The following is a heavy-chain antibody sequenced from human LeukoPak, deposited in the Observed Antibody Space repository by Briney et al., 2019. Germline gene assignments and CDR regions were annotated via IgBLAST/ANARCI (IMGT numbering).Heavy chain of an antibody. D-gene: IGHD6-19*01. J-gene: IGHJ4*02. Sequence: ASVKVSCKASGCTFASYYMHWVRQAPGQGLEWMGIINPSGGNTSFAQKLQGRVTMTRDTSTSTAYMELRSLRSEDTAVYYCARVFIAVVGLPDYWGQGTLVTVSS. CDR1: GCTFASYY. CDR2: INPSGGNT. CDR3: ARVFIAVVGLPDY. V-gene: IGHV1-46*01.